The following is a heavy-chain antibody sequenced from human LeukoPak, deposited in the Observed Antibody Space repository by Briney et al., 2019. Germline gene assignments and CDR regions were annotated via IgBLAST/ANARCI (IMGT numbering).Heavy chain of an antibody. J-gene: IGHJ4*02. CDR1: GFTFSSYS. V-gene: IGHV3-48*01. CDR2: ISSSSSTI. D-gene: IGHD6-13*01. Sequence: GGSLRLSCAASGFTFSSYSTNWVRQAPGKGLEWVSYISSSSSTIYYADSVKGRFTISRDNAKNSLYLQMNSLRAEDTAVYYCARVYSSSPSWGDYWGQGTLVTVSS. CDR3: ARVYSSSPSWGDY.